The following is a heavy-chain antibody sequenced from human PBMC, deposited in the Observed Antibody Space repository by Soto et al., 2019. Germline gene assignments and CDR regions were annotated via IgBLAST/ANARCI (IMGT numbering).Heavy chain of an antibody. D-gene: IGHD4-17*01. V-gene: IGHV4-39*01. CDR2: IFYSGGG. CDR1: GDSISSSSYY. CDR3: TRRAITAVIPGDH. J-gene: IGHJ1*01. Sequence: SETLSLTCAVSGDSISSSSYYWGWIRQPPGKGLEWIGNIFYSGGGNYNPSLESRVTISVDTSRNQFSLKLTSVTAGDTAVYYCTRRAITAVIPGDHWGQGTLVTVS.